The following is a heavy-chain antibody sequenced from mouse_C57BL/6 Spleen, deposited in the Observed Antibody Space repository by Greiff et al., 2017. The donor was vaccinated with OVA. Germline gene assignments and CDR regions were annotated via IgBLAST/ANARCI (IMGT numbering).Heavy chain of an antibody. V-gene: IGHV6-3*01. J-gene: IGHJ3*01. CDR3: TALAWFAY. Sequence: EVQGVESGGGLVQPGGSMKLSCVASGFTFSNYWMNWVRQSPEKGLEWVAQIRLKSDNYATHYAESVKGRFTISRDDSKSSVYLQMNNLRAEDTGIYYCTALAWFAYWGQGTLVTVSA. CDR2: IRLKSDNYAT. CDR1: GFTFSNYW.